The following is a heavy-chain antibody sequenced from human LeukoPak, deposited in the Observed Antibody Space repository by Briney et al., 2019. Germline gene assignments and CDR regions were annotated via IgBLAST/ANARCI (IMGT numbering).Heavy chain of an antibody. CDR2: INQDGSVI. J-gene: IGHJ4*02. D-gene: IGHD2-8*02. CDR1: GVYW. V-gene: IGHV3-7*01. Sequence: GGSLRLSCAVSGVYWMSWVRQAPGKGLEWVANINQDGSVIYYVDSVKGRFTISRDNAKNSLYLQMNSLRAEDTGVYYCATSSGAPGNMWGQGTLVTVSS. CDR3: ATSSGAPGNM.